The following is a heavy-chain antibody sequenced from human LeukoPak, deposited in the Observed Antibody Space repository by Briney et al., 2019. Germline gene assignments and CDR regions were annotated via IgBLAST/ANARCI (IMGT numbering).Heavy chain of an antibody. V-gene: IGHV4-38-2*02. Sequence: SETLSLTCSVSGYSISSGYYGAWIRLTPGKGLEWIGSIYHSGSLYYNPSLRSRVTISVDTSKNQFSLKVNSMTAADTAVYYCARPTSSNYAGFFFDFWSQGTLVTVSS. D-gene: IGHD4-11*01. J-gene: IGHJ4*02. CDR3: ARPTSSNYAGFFFDF. CDR1: GYSISSGYY. CDR2: IYHSGSL.